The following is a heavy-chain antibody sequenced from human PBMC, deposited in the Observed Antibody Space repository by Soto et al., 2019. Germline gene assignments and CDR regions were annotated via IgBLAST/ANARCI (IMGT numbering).Heavy chain of an antibody. CDR2: ISSSSSTI. CDR1: GFTCSSYS. V-gene: IGHV3-48*02. CDR3: ARGLVATSDY. J-gene: IGHJ4*02. D-gene: IGHD5-12*01. Sequence: EVQLVESGGGLVQPGGSLRLSCAASGFTCSSYSMNWVRQAPGKGLEWVSYISSSSSTIYYADSVKGRFTISRDTAKNSLYLQMNSLRDEDTAVYYCARGLVATSDYWGQGTLVTVSS.